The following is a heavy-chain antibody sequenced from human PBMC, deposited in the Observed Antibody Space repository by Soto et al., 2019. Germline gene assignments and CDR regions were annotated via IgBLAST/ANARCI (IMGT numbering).Heavy chain of an antibody. CDR3: ARFFGGRGGFGL. J-gene: IGHJ4*02. CDR2: ISTRSSYT. CDR1: GFSLSDYF. Sequence: QVHLVESGGGLVKPGGSLRLSCAASGFSLSDYFMSWIRQAPGKGLEWVSSISTRSSYTTYGDSMEGRFSIARDNAKNSLYLQMNSLRAEDTAVYYCARFFGGRGGFGLWGQGTLVTVSS. V-gene: IGHV3-11*05. D-gene: IGHD3-3*01.